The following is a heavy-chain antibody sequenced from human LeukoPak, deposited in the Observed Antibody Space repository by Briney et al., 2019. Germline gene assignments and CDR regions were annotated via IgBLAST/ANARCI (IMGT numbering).Heavy chain of an antibody. D-gene: IGHD5-12*01. CDR3: ARGGSGYDFDF. V-gene: IGHV3-33*01. Sequence: GTSLRLSCAAPGFTFTSYGMHWVRQARAKGLEWVAVIWYDGSNKYYVDSVKGRFTISRDNSKNTLYLQMNSLRAEDTAVYYCARGGSGYDFDFWGQGTLVTVSS. CDR2: IWYDGSNK. J-gene: IGHJ4*02. CDR1: GFTFTSYG.